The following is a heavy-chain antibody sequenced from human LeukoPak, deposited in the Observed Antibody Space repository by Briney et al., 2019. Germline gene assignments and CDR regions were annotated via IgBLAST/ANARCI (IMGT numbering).Heavy chain of an antibody. CDR3: ARDRRGPEAFDI. Sequence: SETLSLTCTVSGGSISSYYWSWLRQPAGKGLEWIGRIYTSGSTNYNPSLKSRVTMSVDTSKNQFSLQLSSVTAADTDVYYCARDRRGPEAFDIWGQGTMVTASS. CDR2: IYTSGST. V-gene: IGHV4-4*07. J-gene: IGHJ3*02. D-gene: IGHD5-12*01. CDR1: GGSISSYY.